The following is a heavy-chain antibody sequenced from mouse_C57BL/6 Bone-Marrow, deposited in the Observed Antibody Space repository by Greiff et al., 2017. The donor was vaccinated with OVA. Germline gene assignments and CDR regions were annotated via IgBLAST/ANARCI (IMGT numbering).Heavy chain of an antibody. D-gene: IGHD1-1*01. CDR3: AREDYGSSYPSYWYFDV. CDR2: INPSSGYT. J-gene: IGHJ1*03. Sequence: VMLVESGAELAKPGASVKLSCKASGYTFTSYWMHWVKQRPGQGLEWIGYINPSSGYTKYNQKFKDKATLTADKSSSTAYMQLSSLTYEDSAVYYCAREDYGSSYPSYWYFDVWGTGTTVTVSS. V-gene: IGHV1-7*01. CDR1: GYTFTSYW.